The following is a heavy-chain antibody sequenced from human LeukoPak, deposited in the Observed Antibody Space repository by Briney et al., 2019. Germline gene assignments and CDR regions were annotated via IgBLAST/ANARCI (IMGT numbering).Heavy chain of an antibody. J-gene: IGHJ4*02. CDR3: AKEEGITMVRGVITPFDY. CDR1: GFTFSSYA. Sequence: GGSLRLSCAASGFTFSSYAMSWVRQAPGKGLEWVSAISGSGGSTYYADSVKGRFTISRDNSKNTLYLQMNSLRAEDTAVYYSAKEEGITMVRGVITPFDYWGQGTLVTVSS. D-gene: IGHD3-10*01. CDR2: ISGSGGST. V-gene: IGHV3-23*01.